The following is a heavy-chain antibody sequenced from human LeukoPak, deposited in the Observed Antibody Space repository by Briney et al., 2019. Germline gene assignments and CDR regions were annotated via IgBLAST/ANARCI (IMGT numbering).Heavy chain of an antibody. Sequence: SETLSLTCTVSGGSISSDSWNWIRQPAGKGLEWIGRIYASGSTNYNPSLKSRDTMSIDTSKNQFSLQLTSVTAADTAVYYCARGTYFSDTYYFDYWGQGTLVTVSS. V-gene: IGHV4-4*07. D-gene: IGHD3-22*01. CDR2: IYASGST. CDR1: GGSISSDS. J-gene: IGHJ4*02. CDR3: ARGTYFSDTYYFDY.